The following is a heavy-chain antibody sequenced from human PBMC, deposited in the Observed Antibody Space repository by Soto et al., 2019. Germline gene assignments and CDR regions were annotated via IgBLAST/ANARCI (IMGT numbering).Heavy chain of an antibody. Sequence: GGSLRLSCAASGFTFSSYWMSWVRQAPGKGLEWVAYIKQGESDIYYVDSVRGRFTISRDDAKNSLFLQMNSLRAEDTAMYYCARDPDGSGPNFDYWGQGTLVTVSS. J-gene: IGHJ4*02. CDR1: GFTFSSYW. CDR3: ARDPDGSGPNFDY. CDR2: IKQGESDI. D-gene: IGHD3-10*01. V-gene: IGHV3-7*01.